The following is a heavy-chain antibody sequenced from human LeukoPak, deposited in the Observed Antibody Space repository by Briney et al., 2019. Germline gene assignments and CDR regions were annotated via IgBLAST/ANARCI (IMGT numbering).Heavy chain of an antibody. CDR2: IKGDGSHT. Sequence: GGSLRLSCAASGFTFSSYWMHWVRQAPGKGLVWVSRIKGDGSHTIYADSVKGRFTISRDNAKNTLYLQMNSLRAEDTAVYYCARGKYYDYVWGSSTWYFDLWGRGTLVTVSS. J-gene: IGHJ2*01. D-gene: IGHD3-16*01. V-gene: IGHV3-74*01. CDR1: GFTFSSYW. CDR3: ARGKYYDYVWGSSTWYFDL.